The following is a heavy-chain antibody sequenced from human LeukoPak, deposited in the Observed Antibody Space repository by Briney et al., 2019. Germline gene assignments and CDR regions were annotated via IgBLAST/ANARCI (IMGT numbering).Heavy chain of an antibody. CDR3: TTYYDFWSGYYTWDPFDY. CDR1: GFTFSNAW. J-gene: IGHJ4*02. CDR2: IKSKTDGGTT. Sequence: PGGSLRLSCAASGFTFSNAWMSWVRQAPGKGLEWVGRIKSKTDGGTTDYAAPVKGRFTISRDDSKNTLYLQMNSLKTEDTAVYYCTTYYDFWSGYYTWDPFDYWGQGTLVTVSS. D-gene: IGHD3-3*01. V-gene: IGHV3-15*01.